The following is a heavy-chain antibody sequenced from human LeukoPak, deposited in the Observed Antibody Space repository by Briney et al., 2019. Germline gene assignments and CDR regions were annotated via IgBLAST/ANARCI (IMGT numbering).Heavy chain of an antibody. CDR2: ILYDGSNK. Sequence: PGGSLRLSCAASGFTFSSSAMHWVRQAPGRGLEWVALILYDGSNKYYADSVKDRFTISRDNSKNTLYLQMNSLTTEDTAVYYCARARWRHNWFDPWGQGTLVTVSS. V-gene: IGHV3-30-3*01. CDR3: ARARWRHNWFDP. CDR1: GFTFSSSA. D-gene: IGHD3-3*01. J-gene: IGHJ5*02.